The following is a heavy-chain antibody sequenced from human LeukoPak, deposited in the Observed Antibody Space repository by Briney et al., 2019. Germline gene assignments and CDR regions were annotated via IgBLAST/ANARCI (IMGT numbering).Heavy chain of an antibody. CDR3: ARGHSSGWYPDAEYFQH. D-gene: IGHD6-19*01. Sequence: SETLSLTCTVSSGSISDYYWSWIRQPPGKGLEWIGYLDNSGSPNYNPSLRSRVTVSVDTSKNQFSLRLSSVTAADTAVYYCARGHSSGWYPDAEYFQHWARAPWSPSPQ. V-gene: IGHV4-59*01. CDR2: LDNSGSP. CDR1: SGSISDYY. J-gene: IGHJ1*01.